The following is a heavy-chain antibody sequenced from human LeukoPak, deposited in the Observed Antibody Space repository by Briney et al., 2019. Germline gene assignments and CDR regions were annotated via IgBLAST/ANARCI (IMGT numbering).Heavy chain of an antibody. J-gene: IGHJ4*02. V-gene: IGHV3-9*01. CDR3: AKARSMAAGFDY. Sequence: GGSLRLSCAASGFTFDDYAMPWVRQAPGKGLEWVSGISWNSGSIGYADSVKGRFTISRDNAKNSLYLQMNSLRAEDTALYYCAKARSMAAGFDYWGQGTLVTVSS. CDR1: GFTFDDYA. CDR2: ISWNSGSI. D-gene: IGHD6-13*01.